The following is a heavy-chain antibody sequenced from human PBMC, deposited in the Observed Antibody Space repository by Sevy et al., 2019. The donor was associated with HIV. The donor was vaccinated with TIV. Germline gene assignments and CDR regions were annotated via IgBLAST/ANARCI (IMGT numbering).Heavy chain of an antibody. CDR2: IKSKTDGGTT. D-gene: IGHD2-8*02. J-gene: IGHJ6*02. Sequence: GGSVRLSCAASGFTFSNAWMSWVRQAPGKGLEWVGRIKSKTDGGTTDYVAPVKGRLTISRDDSKNTLFLQMNSLKTEDTAVYYCSTDPIIVLLVTDGMDVWGQGTTVTVSS. V-gene: IGHV3-15*01. CDR1: GFTFSNAW. CDR3: STDPIIVLLVTDGMDV.